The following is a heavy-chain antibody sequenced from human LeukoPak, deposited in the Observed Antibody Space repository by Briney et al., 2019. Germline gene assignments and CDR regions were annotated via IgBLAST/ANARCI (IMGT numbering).Heavy chain of an antibody. J-gene: IGHJ1*01. Sequence: GGSLRLSCATSGFTFNRNVMSWVRQPPGKGLEWVSAISGSGGSTYYADSVKGRFTISRDNSKNTLYLQMNSLRAEDTAVYYCAKHQGIAVAGTYFQHWGQGTLVTVSS. V-gene: IGHV3-23*01. D-gene: IGHD6-19*01. CDR1: GFTFNRNV. CDR3: AKHQGIAVAGTYFQH. CDR2: ISGSGGST.